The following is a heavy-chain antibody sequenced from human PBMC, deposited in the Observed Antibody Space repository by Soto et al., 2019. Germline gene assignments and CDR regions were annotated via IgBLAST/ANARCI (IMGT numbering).Heavy chain of an antibody. CDR1: GGSINNNF. Sequence: SETLSLTCTVSGGSINNNFWGWIRQPPGKGLEWIGYVYYDGHTDYNPSLESRVTISVDTSKNLFSLKLSSVPAADTAVYYCARHARGYCCYDYLEMFDYSGQGTLVTVSS. D-gene: IGHD5-12*01. J-gene: IGHJ4*01. CDR2: VYYDGHT. CDR3: ARHARGYCCYDYLEMFDY. V-gene: IGHV4-59*08.